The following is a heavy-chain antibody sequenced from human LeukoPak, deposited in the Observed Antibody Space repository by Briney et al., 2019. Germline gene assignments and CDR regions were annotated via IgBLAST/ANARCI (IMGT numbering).Heavy chain of an antibody. CDR1: GGSFSGDF. J-gene: IGHJ4*02. Sequence: SETLSLTCAVYGGSFSGDFWSWIRQSPGKGLEWIGEINHGGSTTYNPSLQSRVTMSVDTSKNQFSLKLSSVTAADTAVYYCARLSTVTTSFDYWGQGTLVTVSS. D-gene: IGHD4-17*01. CDR3: ARLSTVTTSFDY. CDR2: INHGGST. V-gene: IGHV4-34*10.